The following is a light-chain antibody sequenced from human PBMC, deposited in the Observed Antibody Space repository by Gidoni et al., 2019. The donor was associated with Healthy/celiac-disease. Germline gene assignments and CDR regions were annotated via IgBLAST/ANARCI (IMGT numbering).Light chain of an antibody. J-gene: IGLJ3*02. V-gene: IGLV1-44*01. CDR1: SSNIGSNT. CDR3: AAWDDSLNGSWV. Sequence: QSVLTPPPSASGTPGQRVTISCSGSSSNIGSNTVNWSQQLPGTAPKLLIYSNNQRPSGVPDRFSGSKSGTSASLAISGLQSEDKADYYCAAWDDSLNGSWVFGGGTKLTVL. CDR2: SNN.